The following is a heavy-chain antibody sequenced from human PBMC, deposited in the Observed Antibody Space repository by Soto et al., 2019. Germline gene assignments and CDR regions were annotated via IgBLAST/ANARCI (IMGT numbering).Heavy chain of an antibody. V-gene: IGHV3-21*01. Sequence: GGSLRLSCAASGFTFSSYSMNWVRQAPGKGLEWVSSISSSSSYIYYADSVKGRFTISRDNAKNSLYLQMNSLRAEDTAVYYCARDHGIAARRNAFDIWGQGTMVTVS. D-gene: IGHD6-6*01. J-gene: IGHJ3*02. CDR1: GFTFSSYS. CDR3: ARDHGIAARRNAFDI. CDR2: ISSSSSYI.